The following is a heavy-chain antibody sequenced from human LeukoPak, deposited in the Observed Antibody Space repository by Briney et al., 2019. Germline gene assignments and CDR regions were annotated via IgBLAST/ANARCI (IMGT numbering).Heavy chain of an antibody. V-gene: IGHV3-23*01. CDR3: AKELTTERTPGVDS. CDR1: GFTFSSYS. Sequence: GGSLRLSCTASGFTFSSYSMSWVRQGPGTGLEWVSAISGCGDTTFYADSVKGRFTISRDNSKKTLYLQVNSLRAEDTAVYFCAKELTTERTPGVDSWGQGTLVTVSS. D-gene: IGHD4-17*01. J-gene: IGHJ4*02. CDR2: ISGCGDTT.